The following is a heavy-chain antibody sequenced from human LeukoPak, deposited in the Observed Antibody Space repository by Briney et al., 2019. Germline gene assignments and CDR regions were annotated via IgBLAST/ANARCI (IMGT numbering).Heavy chain of an antibody. CDR3: ASENSGSYGAFDI. D-gene: IGHD1-26*01. J-gene: IGHJ3*02. V-gene: IGHV3-53*01. CDR2: IYSGGST. CDR1: GFTVSSNY. Sequence: QTGGSLRLSCAASGFTVSSNYMSWVRQAPGKGLEWVSVIYSGGSTYYADSVKGRFTISRDNSKNTLYLQMNSLRAEDTAVYYCASENSGSYGAFDIWGQGTMVTVSS.